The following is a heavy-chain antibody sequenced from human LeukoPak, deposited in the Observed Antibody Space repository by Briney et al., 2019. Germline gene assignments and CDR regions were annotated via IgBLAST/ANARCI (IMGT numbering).Heavy chain of an antibody. D-gene: IGHD6-13*01. CDR1: GFTFDDYA. CDR2: ITGSDGRT. V-gene: IGHV3-23*01. Sequence: GGSLRLSCAASGFTFDDYAMHWVRQAPGKGLEWVSAITGSDGRTFYADSVKGRFTISRDNSKNTLYLQMNSLRAEETAIYYCAEEAAAAGQGWFDPWGQGTLVTVSS. J-gene: IGHJ5*02. CDR3: AEEAAAAGQGWFDP.